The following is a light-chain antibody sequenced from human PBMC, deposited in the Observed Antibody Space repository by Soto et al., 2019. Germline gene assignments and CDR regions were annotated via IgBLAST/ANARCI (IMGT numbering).Light chain of an antibody. CDR3: QQYGSSRFT. V-gene: IGKV3-20*01. CDR1: QSISSSY. Sequence: EIVLTQSPGTLSLSPGERATLSCRASQSISSSYLAWYQQKPGQAPSLLVYGASSRATGIPDRFSGSGSGTDFTLTISSLEPEDFAVYYCQQYGSSRFTFGPGTKVDIK. J-gene: IGKJ3*01. CDR2: GAS.